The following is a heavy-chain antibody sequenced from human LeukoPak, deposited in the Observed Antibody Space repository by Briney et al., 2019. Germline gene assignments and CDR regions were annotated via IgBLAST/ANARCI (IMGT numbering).Heavy chain of an antibody. V-gene: IGHV3-23*01. Sequence: GGSLRLSCAASGFTFSSYAMSWVRQAPGKGLEWVSAISGSGGSTYYADSVKGRFTISRDNSKHTLYLQMNSLRAEDTAVYYCAKDLYYDILTGYYSWGQGTLVTVSS. D-gene: IGHD3-9*01. CDR3: AKDLYYDILTGYYS. J-gene: IGHJ4*02. CDR2: ISGSGGST. CDR1: GFTFSSYA.